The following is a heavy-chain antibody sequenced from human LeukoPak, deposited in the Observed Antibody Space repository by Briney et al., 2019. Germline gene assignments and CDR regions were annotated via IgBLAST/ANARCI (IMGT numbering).Heavy chain of an antibody. D-gene: IGHD6-19*01. CDR2: MYNRGST. Sequence: SETLSLTCTVSGDSISNYYWSWIRQSPGKELEWIGYMYNRGSTIYNPSLKSRVTISTDTSKNQFSLRLTSVTAADTAVYYCARAEKPVTGTLDSWGQGTLITVSS. CDR3: ARAEKPVTGTLDS. CDR1: GDSISNYY. J-gene: IGHJ4*02. V-gene: IGHV4-59*01.